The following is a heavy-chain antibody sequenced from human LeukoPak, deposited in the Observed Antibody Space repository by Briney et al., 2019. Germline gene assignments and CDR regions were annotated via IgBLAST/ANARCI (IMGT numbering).Heavy chain of an antibody. CDR3: AADDQQLIL. J-gene: IGHJ4*02. V-gene: IGHV1-69*05. CDR1: GGTFSSYA. Sequence: GAWVKVSCKASGGTFSSYAISWVRQAPGQGLEWMGGIIPIFGTANYAQKFQGRVTITTDESTSTAYMGLSSLRSDDTAVYYCAADDQQLILWGQGTLVAVSS. D-gene: IGHD2/OR15-2a*01. CDR2: IIPIFGTA.